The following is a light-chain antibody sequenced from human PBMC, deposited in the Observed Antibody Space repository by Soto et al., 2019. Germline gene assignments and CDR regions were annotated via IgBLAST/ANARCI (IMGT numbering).Light chain of an antibody. V-gene: IGKV3-20*01. CDR1: QSVSSNY. CDR2: DAS. CDR3: QQYGSSPGT. Sequence: PGEIATLSCRASQSVSSNYLAWYQQKPGQAPRLLIYDASTRATGIPDRFSGSGSGTDFTLTISRLEPEDFAVYYCQQYGSSPGTFGQGTKVDIK. J-gene: IGKJ1*01.